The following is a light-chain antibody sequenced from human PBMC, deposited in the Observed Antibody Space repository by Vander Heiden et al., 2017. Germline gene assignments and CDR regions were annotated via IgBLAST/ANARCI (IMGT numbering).Light chain of an antibody. CDR2: LGS. CDR3: MQALQTPQYT. J-gene: IGKJ2*01. CDR1: QSLLHNNGYNY. Sequence: DIVMTQSPLSLPVTPGEPASISCRSSQSLLHNNGYNYLDWYLQKPGQSPQLLIYLGSNRASGVPDRFSGSGSGTDFTLKISRVEAEDVGVFNCMQALQTPQYTFGQGTKLEIK. V-gene: IGKV2-28*01.